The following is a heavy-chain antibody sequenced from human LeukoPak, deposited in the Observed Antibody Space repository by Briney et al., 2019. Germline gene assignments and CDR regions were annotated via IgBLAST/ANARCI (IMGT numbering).Heavy chain of an antibody. CDR3: ASGTMIGDAFDI. J-gene: IGHJ3*02. D-gene: IGHD3-22*01. CDR2: INPNSGGT. CDR1: GGTFSSYA. Sequence: ASVKVSCKASGGTFSSYAISWVRQAPGQGLEWMGWINPNSGGTNYAQKFQGRVTMTRDTSISTAYMELSRLGSDDTAVYYCASGTMIGDAFDIWGQGTMVTVSS. V-gene: IGHV1-2*02.